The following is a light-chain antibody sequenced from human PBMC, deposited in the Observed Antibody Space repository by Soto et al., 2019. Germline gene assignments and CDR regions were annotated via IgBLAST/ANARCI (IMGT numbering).Light chain of an antibody. CDR3: MQALQTPWT. Sequence: DIVMTQSPLSLPVTPGEPASISCRSSQSLLHSNGYNYLDWYLQMPGQSPQVLIYLGSNRASGVPDRFSGSGSGTDFTLKISRVEAEDVGVYYCMQALQTPWTFGQGTKVEIK. V-gene: IGKV2-28*01. J-gene: IGKJ1*01. CDR1: QSLLHSNGYNY. CDR2: LGS.